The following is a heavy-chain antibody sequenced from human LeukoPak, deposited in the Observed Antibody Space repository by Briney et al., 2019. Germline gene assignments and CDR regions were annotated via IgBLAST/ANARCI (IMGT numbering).Heavy chain of an antibody. J-gene: IGHJ4*02. CDR1: GGTFSSYA. V-gene: IGHV1-69*05. CDR3: ASRRGVATNYYFDY. Sequence: SVKVSCKASGGTFSSYAISWVRQAPGQGLEWMGGIIPIFGTANYAQKFQGRVTITTDESTSTAYMELSSLRSEDTAVYYCASRRGVATNYYFDYWGQGTLVTVSS. D-gene: IGHD5-12*01. CDR2: IIPIFGTA.